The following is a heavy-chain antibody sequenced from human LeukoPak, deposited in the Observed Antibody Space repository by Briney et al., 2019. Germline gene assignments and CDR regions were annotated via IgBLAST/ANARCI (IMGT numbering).Heavy chain of an antibody. CDR1: GGSITSGGYY. CDR3: ARALLDYSKGYYYYYYMDV. Sequence: SQTLSLTCTVSGGSITSGGYYWSWIRQHPGKGLEWIGYIYYSGSTYYNPSLKSRVTISVDTSKNQSSLKLSSVTAADTAVYYCARALLDYSKGYYYYYYMDVWGKGTTVTVSS. D-gene: IGHD4-11*01. V-gene: IGHV4-31*03. J-gene: IGHJ6*03. CDR2: IYYSGST.